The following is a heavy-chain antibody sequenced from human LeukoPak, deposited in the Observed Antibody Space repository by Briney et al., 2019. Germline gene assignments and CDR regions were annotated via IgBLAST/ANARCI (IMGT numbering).Heavy chain of an antibody. D-gene: IGHD3-22*01. CDR3: ARDRYDSSCGLCYFDY. CDR1: GFTLSSYW. V-gene: IGHV3-7*04. J-gene: IGHJ4*02. Sequence: GGSLRLSCAASGFTLSSYWMSWVRQAPGKGLEWAANIKQDGSDKYYVDSWKGRLTISRDNAKNSLYLQMNSLRAEDTAVYYCARDRYDSSCGLCYFDYWGQGNLVTVYS. CDR2: IKQDGSDK.